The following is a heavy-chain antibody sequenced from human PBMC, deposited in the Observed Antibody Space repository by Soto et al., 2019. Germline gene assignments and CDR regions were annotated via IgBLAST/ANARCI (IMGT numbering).Heavy chain of an antibody. D-gene: IGHD2-21*01. CDR3: ARENGQPEYYCSGEIGWFDP. J-gene: IGHJ5*02. V-gene: IGHV4-31*03. CDR1: GGSISSGGYY. CDR2: IYYSGST. Sequence: PSETLSLTCTVSGGSISSGGYYWSWIRQDPGKGLEWIGYIYYSGSTYYNPSLKSRVTISVDTSKNQFSLKLSSVTAADTAVYYCARENGQPEYYCSGEIGWFDPWGKRNLVPVYS.